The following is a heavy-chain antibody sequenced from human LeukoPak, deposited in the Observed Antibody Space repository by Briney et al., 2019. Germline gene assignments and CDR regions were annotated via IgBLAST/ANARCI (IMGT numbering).Heavy chain of an antibody. V-gene: IGHV4-34*01. CDR2: INHSGST. CDR1: GGSFSGYY. Sequence: SETLSLTCAVYGGSFSGYYWSWIRQPPGKGLEWIGEINHSGSTNYNPSLKSRVIISVDTSKNQFSLKLSSVTAADTAVYYCARVSKIYDFWSGPSKGYYYYYMDVWGKGTTVTVSS. CDR3: ARVSKIYDFWSGPSKGYYYYYMDV. D-gene: IGHD3-3*01. J-gene: IGHJ6*03.